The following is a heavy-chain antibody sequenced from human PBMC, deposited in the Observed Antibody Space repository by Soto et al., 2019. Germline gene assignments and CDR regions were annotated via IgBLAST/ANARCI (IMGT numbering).Heavy chain of an antibody. CDR2: ISGSGGST. J-gene: IGHJ4*02. V-gene: IGHV3-23*01. CDR3: AKDLENYYDSSGYPTG. CDR1: GFTFDSYA. Sequence: GGSLRLSCVASGFTFDSYAMSWVRQAPGKGLEWVSAISGSGGSTYYADSVKGRFTISRDNSKNTLYLQMNSLRAEDTAVYYCAKDLENYYDSSGYPTGWGQGTLVTVSS. D-gene: IGHD3-22*01.